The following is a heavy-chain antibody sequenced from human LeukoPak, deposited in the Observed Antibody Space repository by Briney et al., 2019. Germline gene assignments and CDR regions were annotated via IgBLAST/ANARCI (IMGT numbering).Heavy chain of an antibody. Sequence: SGPALVKPTQTLTLTCTFSGFSLSTNGLRASWIRQHPGQALEWLARIVWDNDKFYSTSLRTRLTIFKNTSKNQVVLTMTNMDPVDTATYYCARSSDRSFYDYWGQGTLVTVSS. D-gene: IGHD1-26*01. J-gene: IGHJ4*02. CDR2: IVWDNDK. CDR1: GFSLSTNGLR. CDR3: ARSSDRSFYDY. V-gene: IGHV2-70*04.